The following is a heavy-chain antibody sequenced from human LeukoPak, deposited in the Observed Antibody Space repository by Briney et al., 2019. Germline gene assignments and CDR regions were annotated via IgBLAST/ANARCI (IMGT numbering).Heavy chain of an antibody. Sequence: SVKVSCKASGFTFTSSAVQWVRQARGQRLEWIGWIVVGSGNTNYAQKFQERVTITRDMSTSTAYMELSSLRSEDTAVYYCAADRRYYDSSGYYYVGDWGQGTLVTVSS. V-gene: IGHV1-58*01. D-gene: IGHD3-22*01. J-gene: IGHJ4*02. CDR2: IVVGSGNT. CDR1: GFTFTSSA. CDR3: AADRRYYDSSGYYYVGD.